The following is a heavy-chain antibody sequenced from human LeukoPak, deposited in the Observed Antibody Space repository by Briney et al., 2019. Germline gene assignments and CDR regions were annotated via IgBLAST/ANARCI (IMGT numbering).Heavy chain of an antibody. J-gene: IGHJ5*02. V-gene: IGHV4-34*01. Sequence: SETLSLTCAASGGSFSGYYRRWIRQPPGKGLEWIGEMDPSGSANYNPSLKSRVTISVDVSKNQFPLKLSSVTAADTAVYYCARGEMAALLASWGQGTLVTVSS. CDR3: ARGEMAALLAS. CDR2: MDPSGSA. CDR1: GGSFSGYY. D-gene: IGHD6-6*01.